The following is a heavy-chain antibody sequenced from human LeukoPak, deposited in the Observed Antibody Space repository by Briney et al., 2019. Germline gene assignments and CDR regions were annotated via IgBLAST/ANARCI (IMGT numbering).Heavy chain of an antibody. J-gene: IGHJ4*02. CDR3: ASIKSQGVVVPLLRSTYYFDY. CDR2: ITQDGSEK. D-gene: IGHD2-21*01. Sequence: PGGSLRLSCAASGFTFSSYWMSWVRQAPGKGLEWVANITQDGSEKDYVDSVKGRFTISRDTAKNSLYLQMNSLRAEDTAVYYCASIKSQGVVVPLLRSTYYFDYWGQGTLVTVSS. CDR1: GFTFSSYW. V-gene: IGHV3-7*01.